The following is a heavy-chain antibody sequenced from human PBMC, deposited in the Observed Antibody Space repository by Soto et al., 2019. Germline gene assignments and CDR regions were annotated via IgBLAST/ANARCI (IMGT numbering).Heavy chain of an antibody. CDR2: ISAYNGNT. D-gene: IGHD3-16*01. Sequence: GASVKVSCKASGYTFTSYGISWVRQAPGQGHEWMGWISAYNGNTNYAQKLQGRVTMTTDTSTSTAYMELRSLRSDDTAVYYCARELGLGSYYYYYMDVWGKGTTVTVSS. CDR1: GYTFTSYG. V-gene: IGHV1-18*01. CDR3: ARELGLGSYYYYYMDV. J-gene: IGHJ6*03.